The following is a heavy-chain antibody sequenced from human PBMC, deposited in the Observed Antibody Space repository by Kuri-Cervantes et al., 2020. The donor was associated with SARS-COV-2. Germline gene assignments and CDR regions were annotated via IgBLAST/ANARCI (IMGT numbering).Heavy chain of an antibody. D-gene: IGHD3-9*01. V-gene: IGHV4-39*07. J-gene: IGHJ6*02. CDR3: ARILRRYYYGMDV. Sequence: SETLSLTCTVSGGSISSSSYYWSWIRQPPGKGLEWIGEINHSGSTNYNPSLKSRVTISVDTSKNQFSLKLSSVTAADTAVYYCARILRRYYYGMDVWGQGTTVTISS. CDR2: INHSGST. CDR1: GGSISSSSYY.